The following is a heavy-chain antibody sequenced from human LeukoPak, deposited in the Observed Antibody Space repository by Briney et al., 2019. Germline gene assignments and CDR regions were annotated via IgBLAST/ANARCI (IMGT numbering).Heavy chain of an antibody. Sequence: PGQSLRPSCTASGFTFGDHAMSWVRQAPGKGLEWVGFIRRKVYGGTAEYAASVKGRFTISRDDSKSIAYLQMSNLKTEDTAVYYCRGYSYSIGIDYWGQGTLVTVSS. CDR2: IRRKVYGGTA. J-gene: IGHJ4*02. CDR1: GFTFGDHA. V-gene: IGHV3-49*04. CDR3: RGYSYSIGIDY. D-gene: IGHD5-18*01.